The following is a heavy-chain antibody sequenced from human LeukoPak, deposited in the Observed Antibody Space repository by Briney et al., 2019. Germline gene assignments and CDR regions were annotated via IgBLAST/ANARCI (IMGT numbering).Heavy chain of an antibody. CDR2: IYHSGST. Sequence: SQTLSLTCAVSGGSISSGGYSWSWIRQPPGKGLEWIGYIYHSGSTNYNPSLKSRVTISVDTSKNQFSLKLSSVTAADTAVYYCASAKEPYGGYLGYWGQGTLVTVSS. D-gene: IGHD4/OR15-4a*01. V-gene: IGHV4-30-2*02. CDR1: GGSISSGGYS. J-gene: IGHJ4*02. CDR3: ASAKEPYGGYLGY.